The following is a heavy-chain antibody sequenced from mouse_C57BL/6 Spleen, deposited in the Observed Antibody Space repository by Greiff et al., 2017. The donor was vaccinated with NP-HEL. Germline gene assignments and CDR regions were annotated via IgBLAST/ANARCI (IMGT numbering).Heavy chain of an antibody. V-gene: IGHV1-18*01. CDR1: GYTFTDYN. Sequence: EVKLMESGPELVKPGASVKIPCKASGYTFTDYNMDWVKQSHGKSLEWIGDINPNNGGTIYNQKFKGKATLTVDKSSSTAYMELRSLTSEDTAVYYCAREYYGSSSLYWYFDVWGTGTTVTVSS. D-gene: IGHD1-1*01. J-gene: IGHJ1*03. CDR3: AREYYGSSSLYWYFDV. CDR2: INPNNGGT.